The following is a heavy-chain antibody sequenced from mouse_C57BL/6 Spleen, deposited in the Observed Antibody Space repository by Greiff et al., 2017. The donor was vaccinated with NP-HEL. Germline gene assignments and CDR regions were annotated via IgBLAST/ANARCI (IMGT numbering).Heavy chain of an antibody. J-gene: IGHJ2*01. CDR2: IYPSDSET. V-gene: IGHV1-61*01. CDR1: GYTFTSYW. CDR3: ARSSSSYFDY. Sequence: QVQLQQPGAELVRPGSSVKLSCKASGYTFTSYWMAWVKQRPGQGLEWIGTIYPSDSETHYNQKFKDKATLTVDKSSSTAYLQLSSLTAEDSAVYYCARSSSSYFDYWGQGTTLTVSS. D-gene: IGHD1-1*01.